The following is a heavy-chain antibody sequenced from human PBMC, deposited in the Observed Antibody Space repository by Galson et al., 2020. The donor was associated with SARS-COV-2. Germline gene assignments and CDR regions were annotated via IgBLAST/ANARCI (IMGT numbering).Heavy chain of an antibody. V-gene: IGHV3-7*01. J-gene: IGHJ4*02. D-gene: IGHD5-18*01. CDR2: IKQDGSET. CDR1: GFTFSGYW. CDR3: AREDAAMDAVDY. Sequence: GGSLRLSCAASGFTFSGYWMSWVRQAPGKGLEWVANIKQDGSETYYVDSVKGRFTISRDNAKSSLYLQMNSLRAGDTAVYFCAREDAAMDAVDYWGQGTLVTVSS.